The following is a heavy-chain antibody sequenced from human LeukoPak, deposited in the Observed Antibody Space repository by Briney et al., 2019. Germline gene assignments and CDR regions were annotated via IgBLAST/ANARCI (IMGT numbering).Heavy chain of an antibody. Sequence: SETLSLTCTVSGGSISSGSYYWSWIRQPAGKGLEWIGRIYTSGSTNYNPSLKSRVTISVDTSKNQFSLKLSSVTAADTAVYYCVILPDYDSSGTNFDYWGQGTLVTVSS. CDR2: IYTSGST. V-gene: IGHV4-61*02. CDR1: GGSISSGSYY. CDR3: VILPDYDSSGTNFDY. D-gene: IGHD3-22*01. J-gene: IGHJ4*02.